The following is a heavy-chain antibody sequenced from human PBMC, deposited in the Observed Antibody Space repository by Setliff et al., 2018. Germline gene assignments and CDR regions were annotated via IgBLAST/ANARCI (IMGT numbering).Heavy chain of an antibody. J-gene: IGHJ4*02. D-gene: IGHD1-1*01. V-gene: IGHV4-39*01. CDR3: ARLKVGNNWPDY. Sequence: SETLSLTCIVAGDSISNSDYFWAWIRQPPRERLHWIGTLYPSGFTYYNPSLRDRVTISADSSKDELSLSLQSVTAADSAVYYCARLKVGNNWPDYWGQGTLVTVSS. CDR1: GDSISNSDYF. CDR2: LYPSGFT.